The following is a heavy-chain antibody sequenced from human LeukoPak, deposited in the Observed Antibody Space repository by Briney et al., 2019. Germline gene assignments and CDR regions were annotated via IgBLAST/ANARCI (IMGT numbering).Heavy chain of an antibody. CDR1: GYSISSGYY. D-gene: IGHD3-22*01. CDR3: ARDSSGYYPFDY. V-gene: IGHV4-38-2*02. J-gene: IGHJ4*02. Sequence: NSSETLSLTCTVSGYSISSGYYWGWIRQPPGKGLEWIGSIYHSGSTYYNPSLKSRVTISVDTSKNQFSLKLSSVTAADTAVYYCARDSSGYYPFDYWGQGTLVTVSS. CDR2: IYHSGST.